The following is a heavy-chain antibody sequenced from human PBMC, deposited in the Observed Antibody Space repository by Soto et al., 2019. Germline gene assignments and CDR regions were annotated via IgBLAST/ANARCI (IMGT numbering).Heavy chain of an antibody. CDR1: GFSLSNARMG. V-gene: IGHV2-26*01. Sequence: QVTLKESGPVLVKPTETLTLTCTVSGFSLSNARMGVSWIRQPPGKALEWLAHIFSNDEKSYSTSLKSRLTISKDTSKSQVVLTMTNMDPVDTATYYCARTPTAAGMNFDYWGQGTLVTVSS. CDR3: ARTPTAAGMNFDY. CDR2: IFSNDEK. D-gene: IGHD6-13*01. J-gene: IGHJ4*02.